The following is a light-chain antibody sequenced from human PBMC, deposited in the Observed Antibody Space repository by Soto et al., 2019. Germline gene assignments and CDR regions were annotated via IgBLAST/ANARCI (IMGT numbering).Light chain of an antibody. J-gene: IGKJ1*01. CDR2: GAS. CDR1: QSVSSSY. CDR3: QHYDSSPNP. V-gene: IGKV3-20*01. Sequence: VGTQSTGTRSLSQGERATLSCRASQSVSSSYLAWYQQTPGQAPRLLIYGASSRATGIPDRFSGSGSGTDFTLTISRLEPEDFAVYYCQHYDSSPNPFGQRTKVDIK.